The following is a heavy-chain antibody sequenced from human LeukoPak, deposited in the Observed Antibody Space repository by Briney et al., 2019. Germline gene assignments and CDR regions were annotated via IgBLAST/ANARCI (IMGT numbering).Heavy chain of an antibody. V-gene: IGHV4-34*08. D-gene: IGHD3-10*01. CDR1: GFTFSSYA. CDR3: AGGGVRGVRIYYGMDV. J-gene: IGHJ6*02. Sequence: GSLRLSCAASGFTFSSYAMHWVRQAPGKGLEWIGEINHSGSTNYNPSLKSRVTISVDTSKNQFSLKLSSVTAADTAVYYCAGGGVRGVRIYYGMDVWGQGTTVTVSS. CDR2: INHSGST.